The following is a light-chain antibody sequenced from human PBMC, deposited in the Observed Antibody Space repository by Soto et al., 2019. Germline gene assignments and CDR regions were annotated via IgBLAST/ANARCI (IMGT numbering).Light chain of an antibody. CDR1: QSVNSN. CDR3: QQYKNWPT. CDR2: GAS. J-gene: IGKJ1*01. Sequence: EIVMTQSPATLSVSPGERATLSCRASQSVNSNLAGYQQKPGQAPRLLIYGASTRATGVPARFSGSGSGTEFTLPLSTLQSEDFAVYFCQQYKNWPTFGQGTKVEIK. V-gene: IGKV3-15*01.